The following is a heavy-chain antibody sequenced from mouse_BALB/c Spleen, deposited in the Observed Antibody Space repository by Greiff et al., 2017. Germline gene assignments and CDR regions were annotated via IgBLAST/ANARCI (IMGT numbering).Heavy chain of an antibody. Sequence: DVKLQESGAELVKPGASVKLSCTASGFNIKDTYMHWVKQRPEQGLEWIGRIDPANGNTKYDPKFQGKATITADTSSNTAYLQLSSLTSEDTAVYYCAPLLLRAMDYWGQGTSVTVSS. J-gene: IGHJ4*01. D-gene: IGHD1-1*01. V-gene: IGHV14-3*02. CDR1: GFNIKDTY. CDR3: APLLLRAMDY. CDR2: IDPANGNT.